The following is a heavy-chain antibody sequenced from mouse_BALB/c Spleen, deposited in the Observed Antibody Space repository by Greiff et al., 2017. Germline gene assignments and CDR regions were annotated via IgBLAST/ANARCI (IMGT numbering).Heavy chain of an antibody. Sequence: VNVVESGPGLVAPSQSLSITCTVSGFSLTSYGVHWVRQPPGKGLEWLGVIWAGGSTNYNSALMSRLSISKDNSKSQVFLKMNSLQTDDTAMYYCAREGGITTTRDAMDYWGQGTSVTVSS. D-gene: IGHD2-4*01. J-gene: IGHJ4*01. CDR3: AREGGITTTRDAMDY. V-gene: IGHV2-9*02. CDR1: GFSLTSYG. CDR2: IWAGGST.